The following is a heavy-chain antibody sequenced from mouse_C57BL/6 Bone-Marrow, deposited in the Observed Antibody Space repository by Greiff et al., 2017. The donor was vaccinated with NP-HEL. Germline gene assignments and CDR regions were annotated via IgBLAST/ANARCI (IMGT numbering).Heavy chain of an antibody. Sequence: QVQLQQPGAELVKPGASVKLSCKASGYTFTSYWMHWVKQRPGQGLEWIGMIHPNSGSTNYNEKFKSKATLPVDKSSSTAYMQLSSLTSEDSAVYYCGYGNYRAWFAYWGQGTLVTVSA. D-gene: IGHD2-1*01. CDR1: GYTFTSYW. CDR3: GYGNYRAWFAY. V-gene: IGHV1-64*01. J-gene: IGHJ3*01. CDR2: IHPNSGST.